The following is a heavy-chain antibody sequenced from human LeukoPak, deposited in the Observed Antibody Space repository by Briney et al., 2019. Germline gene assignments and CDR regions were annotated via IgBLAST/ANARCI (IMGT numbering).Heavy chain of an antibody. CDR3: ATYSSGWPGAFDI. CDR2: ISGSGGST. Sequence: GGSLRLSCAASGFTFSTYAMSWVRQAPGKGLEWVSAISGSGGSTYYADSVKGRSTISRDNSKNTLYVQMSSLRAEDTAVYYCATYSSGWPGAFDIWGQGTMVTVSS. D-gene: IGHD6-19*01. V-gene: IGHV3-23*01. CDR1: GFTFSTYA. J-gene: IGHJ3*02.